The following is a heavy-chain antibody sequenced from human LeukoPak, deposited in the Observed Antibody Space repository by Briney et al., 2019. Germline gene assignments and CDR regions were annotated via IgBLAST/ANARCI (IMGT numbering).Heavy chain of an antibody. CDR1: GYSISSGYY. CDR3: ASYNWNYDFDY. V-gene: IGHV4-38-2*02. D-gene: IGHD1-7*01. Sequence: ASETLSLTCTVSGYSISSGYYWGWIRQPPGKGLEWIGSIYHSGSTYYNPSLKSRVTISVDTSKNQFSLKLSSVTAADTAVYYCASYNWNYDFDYWGQGTLVTVSS. J-gene: IGHJ4*02. CDR2: IYHSGST.